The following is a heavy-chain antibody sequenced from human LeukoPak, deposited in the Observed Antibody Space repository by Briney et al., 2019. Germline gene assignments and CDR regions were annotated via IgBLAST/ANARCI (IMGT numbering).Heavy chain of an antibody. J-gene: IGHJ3*02. CDR1: GLTFDDYG. V-gene: IGHV3-20*04. CDR3: ARASSYLNWDDAFDI. Sequence: GGSLRLSCAASGLTFDDYGMSWVRQALGKGLEWDSGINWNGGSTGYADSVKGRFTISRDNAKNSLYLQMNSLRAEDTALYYCARASSYLNWDDAFDIWGQGTVVTVSS. CDR2: INWNGGST. D-gene: IGHD1-26*01.